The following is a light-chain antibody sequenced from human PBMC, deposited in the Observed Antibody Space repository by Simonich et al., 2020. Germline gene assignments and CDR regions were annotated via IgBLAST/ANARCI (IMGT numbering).Light chain of an antibody. CDR3: QQANSFPPIAFT. CDR1: QSISSY. CDR2: AAS. Sequence: DIQMTQSPSSLSASVGDRVTITCRASQSISSYLNWYQQKPGKAPKLLIYAASSLQSGVPSRFSGSGSGTDFTLTSSSLQPEDFATYYCQQANSFPPIAFTFGPGTKVDIK. V-gene: IGKV1-39*01. J-gene: IGKJ3*01.